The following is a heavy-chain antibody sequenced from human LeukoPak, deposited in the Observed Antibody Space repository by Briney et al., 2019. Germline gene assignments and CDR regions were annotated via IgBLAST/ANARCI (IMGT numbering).Heavy chain of an antibody. CDR2: IWHGGCHK. CDR3: AREIFGSGSYPDF. CDR1: GFAFNIYA. J-gene: IGHJ4*02. D-gene: IGHD3-10*01. V-gene: IGHV3-33*01. Sequence: HPGSSLRLLCALSGFAFNIYAMHWLRQAPGQGLEWVALIWHGGCHKFYSHSVRGQITSARDKTKQSLSLQRNNLGPEDTAVYYCAREIFGSGSYPDFWGQGTLVTVSS.